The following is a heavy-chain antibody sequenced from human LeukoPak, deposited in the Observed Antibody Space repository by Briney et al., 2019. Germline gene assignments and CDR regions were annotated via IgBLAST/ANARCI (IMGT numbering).Heavy chain of an antibody. J-gene: IGHJ5*02. D-gene: IGHD5-18*01. Sequence: SETLSLTCAVYGGSFSGYYWSWIRQPPGKGLEWIGEINHSGSTNYNPSLKSRVTISLDTSKNQFSLKLSSVTAADTAVYYCARDLGYSYGRSEWFDPWGQGTLVTVSS. CDR1: GGSFSGYY. CDR3: ARDLGYSYGRSEWFDP. CDR2: INHSGST. V-gene: IGHV4-34*01.